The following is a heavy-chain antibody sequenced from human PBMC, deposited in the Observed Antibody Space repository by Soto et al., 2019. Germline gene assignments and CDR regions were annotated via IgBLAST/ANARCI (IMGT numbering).Heavy chain of an antibody. V-gene: IGHV3-49*03. CDR1: GFTFGDYA. Sequence: GGSLRLSCTASGFTFGDYAMSWFRQAPGKGLEWVGFIRSKAYGGTTEYAASVKGRFTISRDDSKSIAYLQMNSLKTEDTAVYYCTRFVGATTGPFDYWGQGTLVTVSS. CDR2: IRSKAYGGTT. CDR3: TRFVGATTGPFDY. D-gene: IGHD1-26*01. J-gene: IGHJ4*02.